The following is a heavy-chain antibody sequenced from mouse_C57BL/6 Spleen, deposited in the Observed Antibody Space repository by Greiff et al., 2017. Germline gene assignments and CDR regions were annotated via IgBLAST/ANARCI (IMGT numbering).Heavy chain of an antibody. D-gene: IGHD1-1*01. Sequence: EVKLQESGPELVKPGASVKISCKASGYSFTDYNMNWVKQSNGKSLEWIGVINPNYGTTSYNQKFKGKATLTVDQSSSTAYMQLNSLTSEDSAVYYCARARLGSSHWYFDVWGTGTTVTVSS. CDR2: INPNYGTT. CDR3: ARARLGSSHWYFDV. J-gene: IGHJ1*03. CDR1: GYSFTDYN. V-gene: IGHV1-39*01.